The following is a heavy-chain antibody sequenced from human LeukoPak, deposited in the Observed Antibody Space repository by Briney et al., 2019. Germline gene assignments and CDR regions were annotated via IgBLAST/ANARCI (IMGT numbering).Heavy chain of an antibody. D-gene: IGHD6-13*01. Sequence: ASVKVSCKASGYTFTSYDINWVRQATGQGLEWMGWMNPNSGNTGYAQKFQGRVTMTRNTSISTAYMELSSLRSEDTAVYYCATRLPYSSSWHFDYWGQGTLVTVSS. CDR2: MNPNSGNT. CDR3: ATRLPYSSSWHFDY. J-gene: IGHJ4*02. V-gene: IGHV1-8*01. CDR1: GYTFTSYD.